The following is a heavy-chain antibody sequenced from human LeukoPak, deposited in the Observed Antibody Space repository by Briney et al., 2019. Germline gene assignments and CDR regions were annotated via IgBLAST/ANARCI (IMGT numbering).Heavy chain of an antibody. CDR3: ARGGAGYSSSWYHY. J-gene: IGHJ4*02. Sequence: PSETLSLTCAVYGGSFSGYYWSWIRQPPGKGLEWVGEINHSGSTNYNPSLKSRVTISVGTPKNQFSLKLSSVTAADTAVYYCARGGAGYSSSWYHYWGQGTLVTVSS. CDR1: GGSFSGYY. CDR2: INHSGST. V-gene: IGHV4-34*01. D-gene: IGHD6-13*01.